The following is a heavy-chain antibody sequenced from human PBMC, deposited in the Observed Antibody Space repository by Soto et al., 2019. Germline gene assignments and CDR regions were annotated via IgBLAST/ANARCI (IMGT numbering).Heavy chain of an antibody. V-gene: IGHV3-33*01. D-gene: IGHD3-22*01. CDR2: IWYDGSNK. CDR3: ARDQKRVIVAYYFDY. CDR1: GFTFSSYG. J-gene: IGHJ4*02. Sequence: GGSLRLSCAASGFTFSSYGMHWVRQAPGKGLEWVAVIWYDGSNKYYADSVKGRFTISRDNSKNTLYLQMNSLRAEDTAVYYCARDQKRVIVAYYFDYWGQGTLVTVSS.